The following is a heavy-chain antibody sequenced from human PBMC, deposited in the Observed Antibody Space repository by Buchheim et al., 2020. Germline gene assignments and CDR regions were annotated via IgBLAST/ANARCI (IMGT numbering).Heavy chain of an antibody. CDR2: INEDGTEK. CDR1: GFTFRNYW. V-gene: IGHV3-7*03. CDR3: AKHSIP. J-gene: IGHJ5*02. Sequence: EVYLVESGGGLVQPGGSLRLSCAASGFTFRNYWMYWVRQAPGKGLEWVANINEDGTEKYYVDSVKGRFTISRDNAMSSVSLQMSSLRVEDTAVYYCAKHSIPWGQGT. D-gene: IGHD2/OR15-2a*01.